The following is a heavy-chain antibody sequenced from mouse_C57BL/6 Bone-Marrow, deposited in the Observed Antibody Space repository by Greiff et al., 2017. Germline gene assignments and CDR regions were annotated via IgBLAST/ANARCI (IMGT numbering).Heavy chain of an antibody. CDR2: IDPNSGGT. J-gene: IGHJ2*01. CDR3: ARGGGYYDYDEDGFDY. D-gene: IGHD2-4*01. Sequence: QVQLKQPGAELVKPGASVKLSCKASGYTFTSYWMHWVKQRPGRGLEWIGRIDPNSGGTKYNEKFKSKAKLTVDKPSSTVYMQLSSLTYEDSAVYYCARGGGYYDYDEDGFDYWGQGTTLTVSS. V-gene: IGHV1-72*01. CDR1: GYTFTSYW.